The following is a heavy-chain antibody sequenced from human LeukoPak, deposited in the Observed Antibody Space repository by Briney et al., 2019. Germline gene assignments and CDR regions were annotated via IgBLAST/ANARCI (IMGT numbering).Heavy chain of an antibody. CDR1: GYTFTTYN. V-gene: IGHV1-2*02. CDR2: ITPNSGGT. Sequence: GASVKVSCKVSGYTFTTYNIHWVRQAPGQGLEWMGWITPNSGGTNYAQKFQGRVTMTRDTSISTAYMELSRLRSDDTAAYSCARGRGGGYFDFWGQETLVTVSS. CDR3: ARGRGGGYFDF. J-gene: IGHJ4*02. D-gene: IGHD2-15*01.